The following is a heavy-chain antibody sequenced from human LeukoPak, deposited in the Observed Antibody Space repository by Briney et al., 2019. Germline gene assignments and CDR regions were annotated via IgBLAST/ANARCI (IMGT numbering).Heavy chain of an antibody. CDR3: ARGRDDFWSGYGYYYYMDV. CDR1: GGSFSGYY. D-gene: IGHD3-3*01. V-gene: IGHV4-34*01. Sequence: SETLSLTCAVYGGSFSGYYWSWIRQPPGKGLEWIGEINHSGSTNYNPSLKSRVTISVDTSKNQFSLKLSSVTAADTAVYYCARGRDDFWSGYGYYYYMDVWGKGPTVTVSS. J-gene: IGHJ6*03. CDR2: INHSGST.